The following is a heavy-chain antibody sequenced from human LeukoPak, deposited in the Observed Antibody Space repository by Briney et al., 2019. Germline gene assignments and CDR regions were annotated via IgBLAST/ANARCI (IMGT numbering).Heavy chain of an antibody. V-gene: IGHV3-7*01. D-gene: IGHD6-13*01. CDR1: GFTFSSYW. CDR3: ARSVAAAGGVTDLDY. Sequence: PGGSLRLSCAASGFTFSSYWMSWVRQAPGKGLEWVANIKQDGSEKYYVDSVKGRFTISRDNAKNSLYLQMNSLRAEDTAVYYCARSVAAAGGVTDLDYWGQGTLVTVSS. CDR2: IKQDGSEK. J-gene: IGHJ4*02.